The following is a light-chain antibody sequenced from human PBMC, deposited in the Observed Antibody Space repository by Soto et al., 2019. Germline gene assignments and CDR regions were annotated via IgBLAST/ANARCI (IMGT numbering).Light chain of an antibody. Sequence: EIVLTQSPGTRSLSPGERATLSCRASQSVSSSFLAWYQQKPGQPPRLLIYGTSSRATGIPERFSGSGSGTDFTLTISRLEPEDFAVYYCQHYRSSWTFGRGTKVEVK. CDR1: QSVSSSF. CDR3: QHYRSSWT. V-gene: IGKV3-20*01. CDR2: GTS. J-gene: IGKJ1*01.